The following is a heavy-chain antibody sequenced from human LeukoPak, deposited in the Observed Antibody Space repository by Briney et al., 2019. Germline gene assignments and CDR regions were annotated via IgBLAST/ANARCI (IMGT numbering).Heavy chain of an antibody. J-gene: IGHJ4*02. Sequence: GASVKVSCKASGGTFSSYAISWVRQAPGQGLEWMGRIIPILGIANYAQKFQGRVTITADKSTSTAYMELSSLRSEDTAVYYCARSHYDSSGSYVQYYCHYWGQGTLVTVSS. V-gene: IGHV1-69*04. CDR3: ARSHYDSSGSYVQYYCHY. CDR2: IIPILGIA. CDR1: GGTFSSYA. D-gene: IGHD3-22*01.